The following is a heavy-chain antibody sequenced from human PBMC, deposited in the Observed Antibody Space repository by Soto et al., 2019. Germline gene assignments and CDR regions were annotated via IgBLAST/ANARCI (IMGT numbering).Heavy chain of an antibody. V-gene: IGHV1-8*02. Sequence: ASVEVSCKVSGYTLTDLSIHWVRQAPGQGLEWMGCMNPNSGNTGYAQKFQGRVTMTRNTSISTAYMELSSLRSEDTAVYYCAIYSGSGSYYTYYFDYWGQGTLVTVSS. J-gene: IGHJ4*02. CDR2: MNPNSGNT. CDR3: AIYSGSGSYYTYYFDY. CDR1: GYTLTDLS. D-gene: IGHD3-10*01.